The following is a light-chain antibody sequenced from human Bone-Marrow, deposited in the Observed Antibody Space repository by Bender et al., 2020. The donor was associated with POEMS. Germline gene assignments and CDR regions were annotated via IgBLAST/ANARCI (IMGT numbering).Light chain of an antibody. CDR3: QYFDSSLNARV. CDR1: SSDVGGYNY. Sequence: QSALTQPPSASGSPGQSVTISCTGTSSDVGGYNYVSWYQQHPGKAPKLMIYDVIYRPSGVSDRFSGSKSGNTASLTISGLQAEDEADYYCQYFDSSLNARVFGGGTKVTVL. V-gene: IGLV2-8*01. J-gene: IGLJ3*02. CDR2: DVI.